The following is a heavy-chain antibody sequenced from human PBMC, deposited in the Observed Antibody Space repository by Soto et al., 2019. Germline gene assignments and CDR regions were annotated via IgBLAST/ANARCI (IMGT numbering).Heavy chain of an antibody. CDR3: ARDLYCSSTSCYGYYHYGMDV. CDR1: GFTFSSYG. CDR2: IWYDGSNK. Sequence: QVQLVESGGGVVQPGRSLRLSCAASGFTFSSYGMHWVRQAPGKGLEWVAVIWYDGSNKYYADSVKGRFTISRDNSKNTLYLQMNSLRAEDTAVHYCARDLYCSSTSCYGYYHYGMDVWGQGTTVTVSS. J-gene: IGHJ6*02. D-gene: IGHD2-2*01. V-gene: IGHV3-33*01.